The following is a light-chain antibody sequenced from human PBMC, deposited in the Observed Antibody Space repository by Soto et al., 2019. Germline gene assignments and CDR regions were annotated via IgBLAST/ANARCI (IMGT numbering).Light chain of an antibody. V-gene: IGLV2-23*02. CDR2: EVS. CDR3: CAFAGSSTFRV. J-gene: IGLJ2*01. Sequence: QSALTQPASVSGSPGQSITLSCTGTSSDVGSYNLVSWYHQHTGKAPKLMIYEVSKRPSGVSNRFSGSKSGNTAALTISGLQAEAEADYYCCAFAGSSTFRVFGGGTKVTVL. CDR1: SSDVGSYNL.